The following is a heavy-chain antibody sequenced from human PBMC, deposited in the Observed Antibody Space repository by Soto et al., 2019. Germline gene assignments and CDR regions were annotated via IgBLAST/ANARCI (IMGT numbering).Heavy chain of an antibody. D-gene: IGHD2-8*01. J-gene: IGHJ5*02. V-gene: IGHV1-18*01. CDR3: ARVVDVPTTPNWFDP. Sequence: ASVKVSCKASGYTFTSYGISWVRQAPGQGLEWMGWISAYNGNTNYAQKLQGRVTMTTDTSTSTAYMELRSLRSDDTAVYYCARVVDVPTTPNWFDPWGQGTLVTXSS. CDR1: GYTFTSYG. CDR2: ISAYNGNT.